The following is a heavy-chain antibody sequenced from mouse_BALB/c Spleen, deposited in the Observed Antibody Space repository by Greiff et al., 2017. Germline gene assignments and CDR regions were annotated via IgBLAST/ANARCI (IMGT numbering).Heavy chain of an antibody. CDR2: INPYNDGT. J-gene: IGHJ3*01. V-gene: IGHV1-14*01. CDR1: GYTFTSYV. D-gene: IGHD2-4*01. CDR3: ARKGDYEGFAY. Sequence: EVQLQQSGPELVKPGASVKMSCKASGYTFTSYVMHWVKQKPGQGLEWIGYINPYNDGTKYNEKFKGKATLTSDKSSSTAYMELSSLTSEDSAVYYCARKGDYEGFAYWGQGTLVTVSA.